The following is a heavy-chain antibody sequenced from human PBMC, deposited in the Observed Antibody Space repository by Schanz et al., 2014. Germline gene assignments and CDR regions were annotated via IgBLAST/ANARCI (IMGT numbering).Heavy chain of an antibody. J-gene: IGHJ4*02. D-gene: IGHD6-13*01. CDR2: ISAYTNNT. Sequence: QVQVVQSGAEVKKPGASVKVSCKASRYTFNTYGLNWVRQAPGQGLEWMGWISAYTNNTNYAQKVQGRVTMTRDTSTSTVYMELSSLRSEDTAVYYCARDGVDAAAGGNYWGQGTLVTVSS. CDR3: ARDGVDAAAGGNY. V-gene: IGHV1-18*01. CDR1: RYTFNTYG.